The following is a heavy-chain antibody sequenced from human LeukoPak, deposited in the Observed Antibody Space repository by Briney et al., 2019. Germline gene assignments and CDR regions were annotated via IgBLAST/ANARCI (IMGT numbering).Heavy chain of an antibody. CDR1: GFTFDDYA. D-gene: IGHD6-19*01. V-gene: IGHV3-9*01. CDR3: AKRSAESSGYFDY. Sequence: GGSLRLSCAASGFTFDDYAMHWVRQAPGKGLEWVSGISWNSGSIGYADSVKGRFTISRDNAKNSLYLQMNSLRAEDTAVYYCAKRSAESSGYFDYWGQETLVTVSS. J-gene: IGHJ4*02. CDR2: ISWNSGSI.